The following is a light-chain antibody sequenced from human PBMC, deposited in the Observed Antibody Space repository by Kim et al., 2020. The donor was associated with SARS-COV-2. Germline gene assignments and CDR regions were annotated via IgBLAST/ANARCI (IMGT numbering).Light chain of an antibody. CDR2: DVS. CDR1: SSDVGGYNY. CDR3: SSYTSSSTPWV. Sequence: QSSAISCTRTSSDVGGYNYVSWYQQHPGKAPKLMIYDVSKRPSGVSNRFSGSKSGNTASLTISGLQAEDEADYYCSSYTSSSTPWVFGGGTQLTVL. V-gene: IGLV2-14*04. J-gene: IGLJ3*02.